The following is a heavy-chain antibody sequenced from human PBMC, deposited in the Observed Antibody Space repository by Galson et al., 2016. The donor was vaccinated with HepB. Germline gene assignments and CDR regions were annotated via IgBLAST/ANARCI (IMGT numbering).Heavy chain of an antibody. Sequence: LSLTCTVSGGSISTFFWSWIRRPPGKGLEWIGYIYYSGTTNYNPSLKSRVTMSVDTSKNQFSLELSSVTAADSGVYHCARGGVYNDYRGVDEAFDVWGRGTMVSVSS. CDR2: IYYSGTT. CDR1: GGSISTFF. CDR3: ARGGVYNDYRGVDEAFDV. J-gene: IGHJ3*01. V-gene: IGHV4-59*01. D-gene: IGHD4-11*01.